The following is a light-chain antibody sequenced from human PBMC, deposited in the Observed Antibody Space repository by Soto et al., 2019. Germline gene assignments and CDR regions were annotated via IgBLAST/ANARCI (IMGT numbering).Light chain of an antibody. CDR1: SGHSSYA. CDR2: LNSDGSH. V-gene: IGLV4-69*01. Sequence: QSVLTQSPSASASLGASVKLTCTLSSGHSSYAIAWHQQQPEKGPRYLMKLNSDGSHSKGHGIPDRFSGSSSGAERYLTIPSLQAEDEADFYCQTWGTGILVVFGGGTQLNVL. CDR3: QTWGTGILVV. J-gene: IGLJ2*01.